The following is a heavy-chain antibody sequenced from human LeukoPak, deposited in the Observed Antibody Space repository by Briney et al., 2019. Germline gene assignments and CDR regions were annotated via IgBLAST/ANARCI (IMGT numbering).Heavy chain of an antibody. CDR3: ARSWSGYFDY. J-gene: IGHJ4*02. CDR1: GITLSVYW. CDR2: IKQDGSEK. Sequence: GRSLRLSCAASGITLSVYWISWVRQAPGEGLEWVANIKQDGSEKYYRDSVQGRFTISRDNAKNSLYLQMNSLRAEDTAVYYCARSWSGYFDYWGQGSLVTVSS. D-gene: IGHD2-8*02. V-gene: IGHV3-7*01.